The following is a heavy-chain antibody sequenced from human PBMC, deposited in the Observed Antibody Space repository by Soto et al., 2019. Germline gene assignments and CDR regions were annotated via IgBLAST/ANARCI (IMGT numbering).Heavy chain of an antibody. D-gene: IGHD6-13*01. CDR1: GFTFSSYG. V-gene: IGHV3-33*01. Sequence: GGSLRLSCAASGFTFSSYGMHGVRQAPGKGREGGAVIWYDGSNKYYADSVKGRFTISRDNSKNTLYLKMNSLRAEDTAVYYCARDVAAAGFFDYWGQGTLVTVSS. J-gene: IGHJ4*02. CDR2: IWYDGSNK. CDR3: ARDVAAAGFFDY.